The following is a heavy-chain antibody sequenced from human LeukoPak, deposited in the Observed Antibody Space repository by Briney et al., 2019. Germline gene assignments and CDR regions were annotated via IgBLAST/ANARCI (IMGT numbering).Heavy chain of an antibody. CDR2: IDNDGST. CDR1: GFTFRNSY. Sequence: GGSLRLSCAASGFTFRNSYMHWVRQAPGKGLVWVSRIDNDGSTTYADSVKGRFTISRDNAKSTVFLQLNSLRAEDTAVYYCARDLNYNFDYWGQGILVTVSS. J-gene: IGHJ4*02. D-gene: IGHD1-7*01. V-gene: IGHV3-74*01. CDR3: ARDLNYNFDY.